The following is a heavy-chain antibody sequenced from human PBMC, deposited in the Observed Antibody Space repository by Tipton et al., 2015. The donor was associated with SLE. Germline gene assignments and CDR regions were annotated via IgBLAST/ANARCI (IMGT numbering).Heavy chain of an antibody. J-gene: IGHJ6*02. V-gene: IGHV4-34*01. CDR2: IYYSGST. CDR1: GGSFSGYY. CDR3: ARGATVTIYGMDV. D-gene: IGHD4-11*01. Sequence: TLSLTCAVYGGSFSGYYWSWIRQPPGKGLEWIGSIYYSGSTYYNPSLKSRVTISVDTSKNQFSLKLSSVTAADTAVYYCARGATVTIYGMDVWGQGTTVTVSS.